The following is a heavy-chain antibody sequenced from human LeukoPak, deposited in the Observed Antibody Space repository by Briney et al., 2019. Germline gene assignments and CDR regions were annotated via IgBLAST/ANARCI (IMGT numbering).Heavy chain of an antibody. CDR1: GESFSGYY. CDR3: ARVLPAMVRGVIDY. D-gene: IGHD3-10*01. CDR2: INHSGST. V-gene: IGHV4-34*01. Sequence: PSETLSLTCAVYGESFSGYYWSWIRQPPGKGLEWIGEINHSGSTNYNPSLKSRVTISVDTSKNQFSLKLSSVTAADTAVYYCARVLPAMVRGVIDYWGQGTLVTVSS. J-gene: IGHJ4*02.